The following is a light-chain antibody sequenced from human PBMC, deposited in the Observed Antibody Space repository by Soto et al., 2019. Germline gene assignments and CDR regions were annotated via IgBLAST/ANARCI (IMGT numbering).Light chain of an antibody. CDR2: AAS. J-gene: IGKJ5*01. Sequence: DIQMTQSPSSLSASVGDRVTITCRASQDISNWLAWYQQRPGKAPNLLIYAASTLQSGVPSRFSGSGSGTDFTLTISSLQPEDFATYYCQQTDIFPITFGQGTRLDI. CDR3: QQTDIFPIT. CDR1: QDISNW. V-gene: IGKV1-12*01.